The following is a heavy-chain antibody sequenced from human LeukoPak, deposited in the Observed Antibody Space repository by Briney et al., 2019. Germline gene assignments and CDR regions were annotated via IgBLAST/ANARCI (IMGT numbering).Heavy chain of an antibody. J-gene: IGHJ4*02. V-gene: IGHV3-30*03. Sequence: GGSLRLSCAASGFTFSSYGMHWVRQAPGKGLEWVAVISYDGSNKYYADSVRGRFTISRDNSKNTLYLQMNSLRAEDSAMYYCTSSPCSGGINCGHDFWGQGTLVTVSS. D-gene: IGHD2-15*01. CDR1: GFTFSSYG. CDR3: TSSPCSGGINCGHDF. CDR2: ISYDGSNK.